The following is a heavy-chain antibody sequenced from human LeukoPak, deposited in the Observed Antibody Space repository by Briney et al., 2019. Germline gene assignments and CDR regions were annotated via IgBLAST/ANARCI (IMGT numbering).Heavy chain of an antibody. CDR2: IRSDGRST. V-gene: IGHV3-74*01. CDR3: ARVISDLLDFVFDY. J-gene: IGHJ4*02. Sequence: GGSLRLSCAASGFMFNNYWMHWVRQAPGKGLEWVSRIRSDGRSTSYADSVKGRFTISRDNAKSMLYLQMNTVRAEDSALYYCARVISDLLDFVFDYWGQGTLVTVSS. CDR1: GFMFNNYW. D-gene: IGHD3-16*01.